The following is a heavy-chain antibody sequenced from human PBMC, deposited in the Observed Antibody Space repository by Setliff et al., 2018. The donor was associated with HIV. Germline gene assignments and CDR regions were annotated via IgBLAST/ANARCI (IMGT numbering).Heavy chain of an antibody. CDR1: GFTFSSYW. Sequence: GGSLRLSCAASGFTFSSYWMHWVRQAPGKGLVWVSRINSDGVSTMYADSVKGRFTIYRDNAKNTLYLQMNSLRVEDTAVYYCVRDTDMITTTDAFDVWGQRTMVTVSS. V-gene: IGHV3-74*03. CDR2: INSDGVST. D-gene: IGHD3-22*01. CDR3: VRDTDMITTTDAFDV. J-gene: IGHJ3*01.